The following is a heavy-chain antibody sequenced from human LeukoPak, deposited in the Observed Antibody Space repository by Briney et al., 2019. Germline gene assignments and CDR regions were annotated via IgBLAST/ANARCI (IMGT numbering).Heavy chain of an antibody. J-gene: IGHJ5*02. CDR2: IKSKTDGGTT. D-gene: IGHD5-12*01. CDR3: TTLWLRGYWFDP. V-gene: IGHV3-15*01. Sequence: PGGSLRLSCAASGFTFSNAWMSWVRQAPGKGLEWVGRIKSKTDGGTTDYAAPVKGRFTISRDDSKNTLYLQMNSLKTEDTAVYYCTTLWLRGYWFDPWGQGTLVTVSS. CDR1: GFTFSNAW.